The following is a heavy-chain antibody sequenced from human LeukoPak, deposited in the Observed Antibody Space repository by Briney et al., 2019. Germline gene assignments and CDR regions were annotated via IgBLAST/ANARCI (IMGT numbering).Heavy chain of an antibody. CDR1: GFTFSTYW. D-gene: IGHD6-19*01. Sequence: GGSLRLSCAASGFTFSTYWMSWVRQAPGKGLEWVASIKQDGSEKYYVGSVKGRFTISRDNAKNSLYLQMNSLRAEDTAVYYCATINTVAGRSYYFDYWGQGTLVTVSS. J-gene: IGHJ4*02. V-gene: IGHV3-7*01. CDR3: ATINTVAGRSYYFDY. CDR2: IKQDGSEK.